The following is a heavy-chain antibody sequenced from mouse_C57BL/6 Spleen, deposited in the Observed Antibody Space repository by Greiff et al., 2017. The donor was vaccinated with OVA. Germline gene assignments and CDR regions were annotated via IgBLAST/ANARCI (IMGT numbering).Heavy chain of an antibody. CDR1: GYAFSSSW. J-gene: IGHJ2*01. CDR2: IYPGGGDT. CDR3: ARHLFDY. V-gene: IGHV1-82*01. Sequence: QVQLQQSGPELVKPGASVKISCKASGYAFSSSWMNWVKQRPGKGLEWIGRIYPGGGDTNYNGKFKGKATLTADKSSSTAYMQLSSLTSEDSAVYFCARHLFDYWGQGTTLTVSS.